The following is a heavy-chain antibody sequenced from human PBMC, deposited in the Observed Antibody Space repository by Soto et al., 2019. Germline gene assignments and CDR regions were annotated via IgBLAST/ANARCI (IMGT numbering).Heavy chain of an antibody. D-gene: IGHD3-22*01. J-gene: IGHJ4*02. CDR2: ISYDGSNK. CDR1: GFTFSSYG. CDR3: AKDDASSYYYDSSGTPQFDY. V-gene: IGHV3-30*18. Sequence: GGSLRLSCAASGFTFSSYGMHWVRQAPGKGLEWVAVISYDGSNKYYADSVKGRFTISRDNSKNTLYLQMNSLRAEETAVYYCAKDDASSYYYDSSGTPQFDYWGQGTLVTVSS.